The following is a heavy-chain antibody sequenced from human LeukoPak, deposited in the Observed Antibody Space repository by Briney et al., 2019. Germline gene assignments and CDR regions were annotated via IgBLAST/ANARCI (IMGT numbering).Heavy chain of an antibody. CDR2: VDPADGKT. J-gene: IGHJ4*02. Sequence: ASVKVSCKVSGYTLTEASVHWVRQAPGQGLEWMGGVDPADGKTVYGQKFQDRVSITEDTSTVTAYMDLSNLRSEDTAVYFCATFPIITGTDSDFWGQGTLVTVSS. CDR1: GYTLTEAS. D-gene: IGHD1-7*01. V-gene: IGHV1-24*01. CDR3: ATFPIITGTDSDF.